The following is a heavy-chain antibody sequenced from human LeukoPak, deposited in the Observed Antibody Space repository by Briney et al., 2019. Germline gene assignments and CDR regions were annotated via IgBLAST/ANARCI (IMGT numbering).Heavy chain of an antibody. CDR2: ISGSGDST. CDR3: AKHTRSAWFKDAFDM. Sequence: PGGSLRLSCAASGFTFSSYAMSWVRQAPGKGLEWVSDISGSGDSTYYADSVKGRFTISRDNSKNTLFVQMNSLRAEDTAVYYCAKHTRSAWFKDAFDMWGQGTMVTVSS. D-gene: IGHD6-19*01. CDR1: GFTFSSYA. V-gene: IGHV3-23*01. J-gene: IGHJ3*02.